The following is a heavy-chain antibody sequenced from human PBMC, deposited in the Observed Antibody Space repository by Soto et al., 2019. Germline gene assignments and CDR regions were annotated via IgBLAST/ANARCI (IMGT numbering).Heavy chain of an antibody. J-gene: IGHJ6*02. CDR3: AKRYDSSWTFYGMDV. CDR2: ISGSGGST. V-gene: IGHV3-23*01. Sequence: EVQLLESGGGLVQPGGSLRLSCTASGFTFSSYAMSWVRQAPGKGLEWVSAISGSGGSTYYADSVKGRFTISRDNSKNTLYLQMNSLRAEDTAVYYCAKRYDSSWTFYGMDVWGQGTTVTVSS. D-gene: IGHD1-20*01. CDR1: GFTFSSYA.